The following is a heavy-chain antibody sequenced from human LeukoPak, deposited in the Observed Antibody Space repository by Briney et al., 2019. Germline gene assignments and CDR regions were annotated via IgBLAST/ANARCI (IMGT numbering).Heavy chain of an antibody. J-gene: IGHJ4*02. CDR2: ISAYSGDT. V-gene: IGHV1-18*01. CDR3: ARAPSFGDYGGDY. CDR1: GYNFTKYG. D-gene: IGHD4-17*01. Sequence: ASVKVSCKASGYNFTKYGISWVRQAPGQGLEWVGWISAYSGDTNYAQKLQGRLTMTTDTSPGTAYLELRSLTSADTAVYYCARAPSFGDYGGDYWGQGTLVTVSS.